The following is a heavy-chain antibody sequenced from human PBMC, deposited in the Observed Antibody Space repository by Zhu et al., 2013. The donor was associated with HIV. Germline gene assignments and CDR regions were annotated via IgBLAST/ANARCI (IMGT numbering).Heavy chain of an antibody. J-gene: IGHJ5*02. CDR1: GYTLTELS. CDR3: ARGEGITVTTIDWFDP. D-gene: IGHD4-4*01. Sequence: QVQLVQSGAEVRKPGASVRLSCKVSGYTLTELSMHWVRQAPGRGLEWVGGFDIEQGETIYAQKFQDRVTLTEDTSISTAYMELSRLRSDDTAVYYCARGEGITVTTIDWFDPWGQGTLVTVSS. V-gene: IGHV1-24*01. CDR2: FDIEQGET.